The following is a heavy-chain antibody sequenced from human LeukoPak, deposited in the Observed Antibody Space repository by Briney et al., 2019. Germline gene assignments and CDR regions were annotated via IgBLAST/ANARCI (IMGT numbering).Heavy chain of an antibody. V-gene: IGHV3-53*01. CDR2: LYSDGRT. D-gene: IGHD2-15*01. CDR3: ARGGGYYPIDY. CDR1: GFTVNSNY. J-gene: IGHJ4*02. Sequence: RTGGSLGLSCAASGFTVNSNYMNWVRQAPGKGLEWVSVLYSDGRTYYADSVKGRFTISRDTSKNTLYLQVNSLRAEDTAVYYCARGGGYYPIDYWGQGTLVTVSS.